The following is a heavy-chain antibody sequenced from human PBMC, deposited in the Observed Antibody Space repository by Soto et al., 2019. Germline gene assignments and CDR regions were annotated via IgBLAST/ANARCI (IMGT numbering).Heavy chain of an antibody. CDR3: AKGIRLGYYDFWSGYGHGMDV. Sequence: PGGSLRLSCAASGFTFSSYAMSWVRQAPGKGLEWVSAISGSGGSTYYAASVKGRFTISRDNSKNTLYLQMNSLRAEDTAVYYCAKGIRLGYYDFWSGYGHGMDVWGQGTTVTVSS. J-gene: IGHJ6*02. CDR1: GFTFSSYA. V-gene: IGHV3-23*01. D-gene: IGHD3-3*01. CDR2: ISGSGGST.